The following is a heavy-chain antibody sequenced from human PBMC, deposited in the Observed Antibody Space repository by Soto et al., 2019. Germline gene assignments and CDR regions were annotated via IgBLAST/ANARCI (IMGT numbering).Heavy chain of an antibody. CDR2: IDPGDTYA. V-gene: IGHV5-10-1*01. J-gene: IGHJ5*02. Sequence: GESLKISCTGFGYTFTTFWISWVRQMPGKGLEWMGRIDPGDTYATYSPAFQGHVTISADKATSTAYLQWSSLKASDTAMYFCARIYCTTTTRDSWFDLWGQGTLVTVSS. D-gene: IGHD2-2*01. CDR3: ARIYCTTTTRDSWFDL. CDR1: GYTFTTFW.